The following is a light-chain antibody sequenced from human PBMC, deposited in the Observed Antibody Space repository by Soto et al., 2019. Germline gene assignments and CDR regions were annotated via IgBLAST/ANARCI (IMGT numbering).Light chain of an antibody. V-gene: IGKV3-20*01. CDR3: QQYGSSAWT. CDR1: QSVSSSY. Sequence: EIVLTQSPGTLSLSPGERATVSCRSSQSVSSSYLAWYHQKPGQAPRLLIYGASSRATGIPDRFSGSGSGTDFPLTISRLEPEDFAVFYCQQYGSSAWTFGQGTKVDI. CDR2: GAS. J-gene: IGKJ1*01.